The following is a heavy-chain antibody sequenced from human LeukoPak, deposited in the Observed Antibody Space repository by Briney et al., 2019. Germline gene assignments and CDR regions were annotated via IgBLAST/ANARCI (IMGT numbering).Heavy chain of an antibody. CDR3: ARHGIGAVPAEYVDY. J-gene: IGHJ4*02. V-gene: IGHV4-59*08. D-gene: IGHD6-19*01. CDR2: IYYSGNT. Sequence: SETLSLTCTVSGGSINGYYCSWIRQPPGRGLEWIGYIYYSGNTNYSPSLKSRVTISVDASRNQFSLRLSSVTAADTAVYFCARHGIGAVPAEYVDYWGQGTLVTVPS. CDR1: GGSINGYY.